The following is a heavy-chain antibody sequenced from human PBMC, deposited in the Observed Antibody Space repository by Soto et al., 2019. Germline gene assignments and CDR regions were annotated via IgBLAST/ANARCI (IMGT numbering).Heavy chain of an antibody. CDR2: INHRGST. CDR1: GGSFSGYY. D-gene: IGHD2-2*01. J-gene: IGHJ5*02. Sequence: PSETLSLTCVVYGGSFSGYYWSWIRQSPGKGLEWIGGINHRGSTNYNPSLESRVTISVDTSKNQFSLKLPSVTAVDTAMYYCARDGFCTSTTCRVGNWFDPWGQGTLVTSPQ. CDR3: ARDGFCTSTTCRVGNWFDP. V-gene: IGHV4-34*01.